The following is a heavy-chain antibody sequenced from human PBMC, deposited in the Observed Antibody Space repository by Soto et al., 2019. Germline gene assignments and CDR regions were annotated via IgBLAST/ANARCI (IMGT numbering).Heavy chain of an antibody. CDR2: ISGSGAST. CDR3: AHFDWFIDY. D-gene: IGHD3-9*01. V-gene: IGHV3-23*01. CDR1: GFTFSSYA. J-gene: IGHJ4*02. Sequence: EVQLLESGGGLVQPGGSLRLSRAASGFTFSSYAMSCVRQAPGKGLEWVSAISGSGASTYYADSVKGRFTISRDNSKNTLYLQMNSLRAEDTAVYYCAHFDWFIDYWGQGTLVTVSS.